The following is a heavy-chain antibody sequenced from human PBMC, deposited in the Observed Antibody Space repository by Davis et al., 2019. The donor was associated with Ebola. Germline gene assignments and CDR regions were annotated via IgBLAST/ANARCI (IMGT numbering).Heavy chain of an antibody. D-gene: IGHD3-10*01. CDR3: ARERPLFGSGTKNWFDL. CDR1: GYTFSIYD. V-gene: IGHV1-46*01. CDR2: INTSCGST. Sequence: AASVKVSCKASGYTFSIYDMHWVRQAPGQGLEWMGMINTSCGSTVYAQNFQGRVTMTMDTSTSTVYMELSSLRSEDTAVYYCARERPLFGSGTKNWFDLWGQGTLVTVSS. J-gene: IGHJ5*02.